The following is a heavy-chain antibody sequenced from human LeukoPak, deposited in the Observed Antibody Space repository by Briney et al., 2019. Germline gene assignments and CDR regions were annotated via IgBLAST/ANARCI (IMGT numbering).Heavy chain of an antibody. V-gene: IGHV4-34*01. CDR2: INHSGST. CDR1: GGSFSGYY. Sequence: SETLSLTCAVYGGSFSGYYWSWIRQPPGKGLEWIGEINHSGSTNYNPSLKSRVTISVDTSKNQFSLKLSSVTAADTAVYYCARVIQSDYSSGWWELFDPWGQGTLVTVSS. J-gene: IGHJ5*02. D-gene: IGHD6-19*01. CDR3: ARVIQSDYSSGWWELFDP.